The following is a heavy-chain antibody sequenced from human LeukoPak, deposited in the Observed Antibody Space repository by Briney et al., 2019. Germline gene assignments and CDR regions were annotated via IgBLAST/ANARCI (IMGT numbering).Heavy chain of an antibody. V-gene: IGHV1-2*02. D-gene: IGHD5-18*01. Sequence: ASVKVSCTASGYSFTGYYMHWVRQAPGQGLEWMGWINTNRGGTNYAQKFQGRVTMTRDTSISTAYMELSRLRSDDTAVYYCARGGTGMAYWYFDLWGRGTLVTVSS. CDR1: GYSFTGYY. J-gene: IGHJ2*01. CDR2: INTNRGGT. CDR3: ARGGTGMAYWYFDL.